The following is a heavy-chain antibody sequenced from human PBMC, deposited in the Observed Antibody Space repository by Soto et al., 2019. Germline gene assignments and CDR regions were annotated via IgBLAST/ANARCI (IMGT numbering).Heavy chain of an antibody. J-gene: IGHJ4*02. CDR2: IYYGGST. V-gene: IGHV4-59*01. CDR3: ERESYSNYVFDY. D-gene: IGHD4-4*01. Sequence: QVQLRESGPGLVKPAETLSLTCTVSGNSISPFYWSWIRQPPGKGLEWIGYIYYGGSTNYNPSLKSRVTISVDTSKNQFSLKLSSVTAADTAVYYCERESYSNYVFDYWGQGTLVTVSS. CDR1: GNSISPFY.